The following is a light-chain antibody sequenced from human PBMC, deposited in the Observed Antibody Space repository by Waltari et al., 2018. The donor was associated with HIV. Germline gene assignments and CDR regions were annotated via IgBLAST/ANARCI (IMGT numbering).Light chain of an antibody. V-gene: IGLV3-19*01. CDR1: STRTYY. J-gene: IGLJ2*01. CDR2: GRN. CDR3: SSRDSSNNHVV. Sequence: SSELTQDPAVSVAFGQPVRITCQGDSTRTYYASWYQQKPGQAPILVIYGRNNRPSGIPDRFSGSSSGNTGSLTFTGAQAEDEADYYCSSRDSSNNHVVFGGGTKVTVL.